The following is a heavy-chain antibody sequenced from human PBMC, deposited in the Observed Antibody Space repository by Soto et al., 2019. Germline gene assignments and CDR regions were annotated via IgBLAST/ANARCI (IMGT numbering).Heavy chain of an antibody. D-gene: IGHD3-22*01. Sequence: QVQLQESGPGLVKPSGTLSLICAVSGGSISSNNWWSWLRQPPGKGLEWIGEIYHSGSTNYNPSLQSRVTMSVDKSKNQLALTLTSVTAADTAVYYCARNGFYSIDHWGQGTLVTVSS. CDR2: IYHSGST. CDR1: GGSISSNNW. V-gene: IGHV4-4*02. J-gene: IGHJ5*02. CDR3: ARNGFYSIDH.